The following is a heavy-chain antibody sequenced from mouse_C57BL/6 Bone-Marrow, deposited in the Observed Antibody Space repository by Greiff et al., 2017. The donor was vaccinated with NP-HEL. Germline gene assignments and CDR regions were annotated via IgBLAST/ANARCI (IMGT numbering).Heavy chain of an antibody. CDR2: ISNGGGST. CDR1: GFTFSDYY. CDR3: ARLYYRFAY. D-gene: IGHD2-1*01. V-gene: IGHV5-12*01. Sequence: EVKVVESGGGLVQPGGSLKLSCAASGFTFSDYYMYWVRQTPEKRLEWVAYISNGGGSTYYPDTVKGRFTISRDNAKNTLYLQMSRLKSEDTAMYYCARLYYRFAYWGQGTLVTVSA. J-gene: IGHJ3*01.